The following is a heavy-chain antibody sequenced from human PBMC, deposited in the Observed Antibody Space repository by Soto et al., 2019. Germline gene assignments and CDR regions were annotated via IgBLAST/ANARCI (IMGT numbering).Heavy chain of an antibody. CDR1: GFTLSDYY. CDR2: ITSGGST. CDR3: ANGRSYYYYYGVDV. V-gene: IGHV3-53*01. Sequence: PGGSLRLSCAASGFTLSDYYMSWIRQAPGKGLEWVSYITSGGSTYYADSVKGRFTISRDNSKSTLYLQMNSLTAEDSALYYCANGRSYYYYYGVDVWGQGTTVTVSS. J-gene: IGHJ6*02.